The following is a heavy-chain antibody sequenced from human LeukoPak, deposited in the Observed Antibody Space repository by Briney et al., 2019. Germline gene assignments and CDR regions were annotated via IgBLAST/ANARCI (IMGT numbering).Heavy chain of an antibody. CDR3: ARGRKRITMVRERNHFDY. CDR2: IYYSGST. Sequence: SETLSLTCTVSGGSVSSGSYYWSWIRQPPGKGLEWIGYIYYSGSTNYNPSLKSRVTISVDTSKNQFSLKLSSVTAADTAVYYCARGRKRITMVRERNHFDYWGQGTLVTVSS. J-gene: IGHJ4*02. CDR1: GGSVSSGSYY. V-gene: IGHV4-61*01. D-gene: IGHD3-10*01.